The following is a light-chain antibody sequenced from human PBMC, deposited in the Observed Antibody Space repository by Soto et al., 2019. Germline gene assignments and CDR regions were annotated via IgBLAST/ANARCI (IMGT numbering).Light chain of an antibody. Sequence: IALTQSPGTLSLSPGERATRSCRASQSVSSSYLAWYQQKPGQAPRLLIYGASSRATGIPDRFSGSGSGTDFTLTISRLEPEDFAVYYCQQYGSSLITFGQGTRLEIK. CDR1: QSVSSSY. CDR3: QQYGSSLIT. J-gene: IGKJ5*01. CDR2: GAS. V-gene: IGKV3-20*01.